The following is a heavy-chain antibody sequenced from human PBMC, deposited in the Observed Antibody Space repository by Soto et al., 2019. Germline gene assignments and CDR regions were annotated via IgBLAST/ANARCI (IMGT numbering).Heavy chain of an antibody. V-gene: IGHV3-9*01. CDR2: ISWNSGSI. CDR3: AKDRDSSGWYCRVIAFDI. J-gene: IGHJ3*02. CDR1: GFTFDDYA. D-gene: IGHD6-19*01. Sequence: EVQLVESGGGLVQPGRSLRLSCAASGFTFDDYAMHWVRQAPGKGLEWVSGISWNSGSIGYEDSVKGLFTISRDNATNSLYLQMNSVSAEDTALYYCAKDRDSSGWYCRVIAFDILCQGTMVTVSS.